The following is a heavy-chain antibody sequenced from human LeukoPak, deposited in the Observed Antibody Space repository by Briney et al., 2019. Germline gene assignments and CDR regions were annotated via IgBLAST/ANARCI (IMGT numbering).Heavy chain of an antibody. J-gene: IGHJ4*02. D-gene: IGHD2-2*01. V-gene: IGHV4-39*01. CDR3: AGGYGSSWSFDH. CDR1: GGSISSSSYY. Sequence: SETLSLTCTVSGGSISSSSYYWGWIRQPPRKGLEWIGSIYYSGSTYYNPSLKSRVTISVDTSKNQFSLKLSSVTAADTAVYYCAGGYGSSWSFDHWGQGTLVTVSS. CDR2: IYYSGST.